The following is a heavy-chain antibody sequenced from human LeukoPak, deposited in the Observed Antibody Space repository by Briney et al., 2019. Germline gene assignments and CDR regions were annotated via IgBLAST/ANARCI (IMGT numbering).Heavy chain of an antibody. CDR3: ARCWSGRQGPNLHYYYYYYMDV. CDR1: GYTFTNYG. CDR2: VSDYNGNT. D-gene: IGHD3-10*01. V-gene: IGHV1-18*01. J-gene: IGHJ6*03. Sequence: GASVKVSCKASGYTFTNYGISWVRQAPGQGLEWMGWVSDYNGNTNNAQRLQGRVSMTTDTSTSTAYMELRSLRSDDTAVYYCARCWSGRQGPNLHYYYYYYMDVWGKGTTVTASS.